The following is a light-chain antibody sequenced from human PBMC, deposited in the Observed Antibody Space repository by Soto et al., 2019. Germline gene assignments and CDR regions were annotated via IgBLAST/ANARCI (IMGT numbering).Light chain of an antibody. CDR2: DVS. CDR1: SSDVGGYNY. Sequence: QSALTQPRSVSGSPGQSVTISCTGTSSDVGGYNYVSWYQQHPGKAPKLMIYDVSKRPSGVPDRFSGSKSGNTASLTISGLQAEDEADHYCCSYAGSYTSYVFGTGTQLTVL. J-gene: IGLJ1*01. CDR3: CSYAGSYTSYV. V-gene: IGLV2-11*01.